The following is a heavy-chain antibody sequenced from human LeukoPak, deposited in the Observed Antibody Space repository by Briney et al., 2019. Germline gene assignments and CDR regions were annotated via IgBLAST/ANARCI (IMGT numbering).Heavy chain of an antibody. CDR3: ARVGDYGGNPYYFDY. D-gene: IGHD4-23*01. CDR1: GFTFSSYW. J-gene: IGHJ4*02. V-gene: IGHV3-74*01. Sequence: PGGSLRLSCAASGFTFSSYWMHWVRQAPGKGLVWVSRINSDGSSTSYADSVKGRFTISRDNAKNTLYLQMNGLRAEDTAVYYCARVGDYGGNPYYFDYWGQGTLVTVSS. CDR2: INSDGSST.